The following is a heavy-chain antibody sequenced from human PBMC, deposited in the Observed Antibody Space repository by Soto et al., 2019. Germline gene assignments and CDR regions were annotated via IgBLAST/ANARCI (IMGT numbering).Heavy chain of an antibody. V-gene: IGHV4-30-4*01. CDR1: GGSISSGDYY. CDR2: IYYSGST. Sequence: QVQLQESGPGLVKPSQTLSLTCTVSGGSISSGDYYWSWIRQPPGKGLEWIGYIYYSGSTYYNPSLKSRVTITVDTYKNQFSQDLSSVTAADTAVYYCARDYAVRDAALIYWGQGTLVTVSS. J-gene: IGHJ4*02. CDR3: ARDYAVRDAALIY. D-gene: IGHD3-3*02.